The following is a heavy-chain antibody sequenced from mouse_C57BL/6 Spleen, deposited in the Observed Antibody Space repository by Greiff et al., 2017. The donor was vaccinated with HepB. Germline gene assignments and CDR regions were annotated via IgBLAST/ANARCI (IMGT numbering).Heavy chain of an antibody. V-gene: IGHV1-7*01. D-gene: IGHD1-1*01. CDR2: INPSSGYT. Sequence: QVQLQQSGAELAKPGASVKLSCKASGYTFTSYWMHWVKQRPGQGLEWIGYINPSSGYTKYNQKFKDKATLTADKSSSTAYMQLSSLTYEDSAVYYCARSITTVVAPCDDWGQGTTLTVSS. J-gene: IGHJ2*01. CDR3: ARSITTVVAPCDD. CDR1: GYTFTSYW.